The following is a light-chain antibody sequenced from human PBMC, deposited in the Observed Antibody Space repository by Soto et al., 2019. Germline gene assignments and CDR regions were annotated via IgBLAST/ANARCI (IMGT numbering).Light chain of an antibody. J-gene: IGLJ2*01. CDR2: GNS. Sequence: QSVLTQPPSVSGAPGQRVTISCTGSSSNIGAGYDVHWYQQLPGTAPKLLIYGNSNRPSGVPDRFSGSKSGTSASLAITGLQAKDEADYYCHSYASSLTGVVFGGGTKRTVL. CDR3: HSYASSLTGVV. CDR1: SSNIGAGYD. V-gene: IGLV1-40*01.